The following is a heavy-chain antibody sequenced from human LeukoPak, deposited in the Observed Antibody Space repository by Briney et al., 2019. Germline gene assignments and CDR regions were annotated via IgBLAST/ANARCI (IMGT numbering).Heavy chain of an antibody. Sequence: PSQTRSLTCAVSGYSISRGYYWGWIRQSPWKGLEWIGSIYHSGSTYYNPSIKSRVTISVDTSKNHFSLRLSSVTAADTAVYYCARRSGSYRAGAEYFQHWGQGTLVTVSS. D-gene: IGHD1-26*01. V-gene: IGHV4-38-2*01. CDR3: ARRSGSYRAGAEYFQH. CDR2: IYHSGST. J-gene: IGHJ1*01. CDR1: GYSISRGYY.